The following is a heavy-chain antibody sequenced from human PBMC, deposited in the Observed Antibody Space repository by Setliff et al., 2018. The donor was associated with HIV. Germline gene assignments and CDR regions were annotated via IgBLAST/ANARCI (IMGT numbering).Heavy chain of an antibody. CDR1: GESSNNDA. V-gene: IGHV4-34*01. J-gene: IGHJ4*02. CDR3: ARVIRGVSFHDGTGYYYFDA. D-gene: IGHD3-10*01. Sequence: SETLSLTCAVLGESSNNDAWTWIRQPPGKGLEWIGEVSPIGKTTYSQSLKDRVTISIDTSKHHFSLKMNSVTVADTAVYYCARVIRGVSFHDGTGYYYFDAWGQGALVTVAA. CDR2: VSPIGKT.